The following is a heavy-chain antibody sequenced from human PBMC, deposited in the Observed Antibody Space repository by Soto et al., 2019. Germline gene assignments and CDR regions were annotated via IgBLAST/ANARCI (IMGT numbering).Heavy chain of an antibody. D-gene: IGHD2-21*01. J-gene: IGHJ4*02. Sequence: SETLSLTCTVSGDSVSRTSYYWSWIRQPPGKGLEWLGYIYYSGSTYYNPSLKSRVTISVDRSETQFSLKLNSVTAADTAVYYCARDGFTGDHFYYWGQGIPVTVSS. CDR1: GDSVSRTSYY. V-gene: IGHV4-30-2*01. CDR2: IYYSGST. CDR3: ARDGFTGDHFYY.